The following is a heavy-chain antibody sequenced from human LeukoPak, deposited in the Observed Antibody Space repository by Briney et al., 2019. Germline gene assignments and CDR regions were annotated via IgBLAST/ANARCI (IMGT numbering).Heavy chain of an antibody. Sequence: ASVKVSCKASGYTFTGYYMHWVRQAPGQGLEWMGWINPNSGGTNYAQKFQGRVTMTSDTSISTAYMELSRLRSDDTAVYYCARDVVASGSDLDYWGQGTLVTVSS. CDR2: INPNSGGT. CDR3: ARDVVASGSDLDY. CDR1: GYTFTGYY. J-gene: IGHJ4*02. V-gene: IGHV1-2*02. D-gene: IGHD1-26*01.